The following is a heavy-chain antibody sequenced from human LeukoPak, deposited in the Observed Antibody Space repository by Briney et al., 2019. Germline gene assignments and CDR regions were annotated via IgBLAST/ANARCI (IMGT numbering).Heavy chain of an antibody. CDR2: INTGDGST. V-gene: IGHV1-3*04. CDR3: ASEGFASGNFDC. Sequence: GASVKVSCKASGYSFSEYGMHWVRQAPGERLEWMGHINTGDGSTHYPQKFRGRVTITRDTSATTVYMEVSSLTSEDTAVFYCASEGFASGNFDCWGQGTLVTVSS. CDR1: GYSFSEYG. D-gene: IGHD3-10*01. J-gene: IGHJ4*02.